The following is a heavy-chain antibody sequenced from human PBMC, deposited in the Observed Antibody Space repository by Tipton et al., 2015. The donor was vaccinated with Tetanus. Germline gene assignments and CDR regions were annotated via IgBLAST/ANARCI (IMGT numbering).Heavy chain of an antibody. Sequence: TLSLTCTVSSGSIDSYYWSWIRQPPGKGLEWIGSLDYSGNTYYNSSLMSRVTISVDTSKNQFSLRLNSVTAVDTAVYYCAKSDRVTRTSWYFHDWGQGTLVTVSS. CDR1: SGSIDSYY. J-gene: IGHJ4*02. CDR2: LDYSGNT. D-gene: IGHD2-2*01. V-gene: IGHV4-59*05. CDR3: AKSDRVTRTSWYFHD.